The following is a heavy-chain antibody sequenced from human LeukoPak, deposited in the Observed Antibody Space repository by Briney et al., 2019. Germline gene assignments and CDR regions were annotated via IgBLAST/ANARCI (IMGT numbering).Heavy chain of an antibody. D-gene: IGHD3-10*01. CDR3: ARAHTMVRGVIKRGLWFDP. J-gene: IGHJ5*02. V-gene: IGHV3-11*01. Sequence: GGSLSLSCAASGFTFSHYYMSWIRQAPGKGLEWVSYISSSGSTIYYADSVKGRFTISRDNAKNSLYLQMNSLRAEDTAVYYCARAHTMVRGVIKRGLWFDPWGQGTLVTVSS. CDR1: GFTFSHYY. CDR2: ISSSGSTI.